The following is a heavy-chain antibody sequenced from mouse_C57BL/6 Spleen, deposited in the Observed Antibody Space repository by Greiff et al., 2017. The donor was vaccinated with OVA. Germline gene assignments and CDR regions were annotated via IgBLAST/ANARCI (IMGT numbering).Heavy chain of an antibody. Sequence: VQLQESGAELVRPGTSVKVSCKASGYAFTNYLIEWVKQRPGQGLEWIGVINPGSGGTNYNEKVKGQATLTADKAYSTAYMQLSSLTSEDSAVYFCARSTVVGDWYFDVWGTGTTVTVSS. CDR3: ARSTVVGDWYFDV. D-gene: IGHD1-1*01. J-gene: IGHJ1*03. CDR2: INPGSGGT. CDR1: GYAFTNYL. V-gene: IGHV1-54*01.